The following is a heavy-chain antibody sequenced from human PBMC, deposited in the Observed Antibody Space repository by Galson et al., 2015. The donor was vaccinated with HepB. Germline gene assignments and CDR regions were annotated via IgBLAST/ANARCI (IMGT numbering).Heavy chain of an antibody. Sequence: SLRLSCAASGFTFSSYWMSWVRQAPGKGLEWVASIKQDGSEKYYVDSVKGRFTISRDNAKNSLYLQMNTLRAEDTAVYYCARFYYGSGSSIDYWGQGTLVTVSS. D-gene: IGHD3-10*01. CDR3: ARFYYGSGSSIDY. V-gene: IGHV3-7*03. CDR2: IKQDGSEK. J-gene: IGHJ4*02. CDR1: GFTFSSYW.